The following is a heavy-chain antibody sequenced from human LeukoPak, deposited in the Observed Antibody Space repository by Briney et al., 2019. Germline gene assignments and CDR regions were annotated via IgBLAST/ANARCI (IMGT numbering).Heavy chain of an antibody. CDR2: IIPIFGTA. V-gene: IGHV1-69*13. J-gene: IGHJ4*02. D-gene: IGHD5-12*01. CDR3: AREGSGYMLDY. CDR1: GYTFTSYY. Sequence: SVKVSCKASGYTFTSYYMHWVRQAPGQGLEWMGGIIPIFGTANYAQKFQGRVTITADESTSTAYMELSSLRSEDTAVYYCAREGSGYMLDYWGQGTLVSVSS.